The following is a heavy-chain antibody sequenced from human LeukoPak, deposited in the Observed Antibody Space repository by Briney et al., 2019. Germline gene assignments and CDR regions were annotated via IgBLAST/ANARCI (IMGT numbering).Heavy chain of an antibody. CDR1: GGSISSFY. CDR2: ISYTGNT. V-gene: IGHV4-4*08. Sequence: SETLSLTCTVSGGSISSFYWSWIRQSPGKGLEWIGYISYTGNTNYSPSLKSRVTISVDTSKNQFSLKLSSVTAADTAVYYCAREGGFHSPAGIWGQGTMVTVSS. J-gene: IGHJ3*02. CDR3: AREGGFHSPAGI. D-gene: IGHD1-26*01.